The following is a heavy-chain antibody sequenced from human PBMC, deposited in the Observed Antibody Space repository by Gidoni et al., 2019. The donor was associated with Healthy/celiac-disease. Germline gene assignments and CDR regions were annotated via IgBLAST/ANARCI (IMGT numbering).Heavy chain of an antibody. D-gene: IGHD3-10*01. Sequence: SWIRQPPGKGLEWIGYIYYSGSTNYNPSLKSRVTISVDTSKNQFSLKLSSVTAADTAVYYCARTTRLLWFGELSGSWFDPWGQGTLVTVSS. CDR3: ARTTRLLWFGELSGSWFDP. J-gene: IGHJ5*02. V-gene: IGHV4-59*01. CDR2: IYYSGST.